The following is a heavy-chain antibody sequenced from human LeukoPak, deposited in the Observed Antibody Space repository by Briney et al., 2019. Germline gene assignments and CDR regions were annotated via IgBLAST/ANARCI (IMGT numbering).Heavy chain of an antibody. J-gene: IGHJ5*02. CDR3: ARDGELGAALGGASYFWLDP. Sequence: ASVKVSCKASGYTFTSYGFNWARQAPGQGLEWMGWISGKDGRTRYAQKFQGRGTMTIDTSTSTAYMELRSLTSDDTAVYYCARDGELGAALGGASYFWLDPWGQGTLVTVSS. V-gene: IGHV1-18*04. CDR1: GYTFTSYG. CDR2: ISGKDGRT. D-gene: IGHD6-25*01.